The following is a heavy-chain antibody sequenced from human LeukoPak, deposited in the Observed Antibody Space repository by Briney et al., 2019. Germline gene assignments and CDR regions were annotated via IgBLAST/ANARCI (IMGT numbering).Heavy chain of an antibody. CDR3: ARSIDIRGSFDY. J-gene: IGHJ4*02. Sequence: SETLSLTCTVSGGSISSSSYYWGWIRQPPGKGLEWIGEINHSGSTNYNPSLKSRVTISVDTSKNQFSLKLSSVTAADTAVYYCARSIDIRGSFDYWGQGTLVTVSS. D-gene: IGHD3-10*01. CDR2: INHSGST. CDR1: GGSISSSSYY. V-gene: IGHV4-39*07.